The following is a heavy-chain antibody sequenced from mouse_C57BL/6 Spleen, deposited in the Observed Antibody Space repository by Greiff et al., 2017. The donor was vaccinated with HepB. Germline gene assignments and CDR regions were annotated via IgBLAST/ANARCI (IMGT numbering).Heavy chain of an antibody. V-gene: IGHV14-1*01. D-gene: IGHD2-4*01. CDR3: TLSTMITRAWFAY. CDR2: IDPEDGDT. CDR1: GFNIKDYY. Sequence: VHVKQSGAELVRPGASVKLSCTASGFNIKDYYMHWVKQRPEQGLEWIGRIDPEDGDTEYAPKFQGKATMTADTSSNTAYLQLSSLTSEDTAVYYCTLSTMITRAWFAYWGQGTLVSVSA. J-gene: IGHJ3*01.